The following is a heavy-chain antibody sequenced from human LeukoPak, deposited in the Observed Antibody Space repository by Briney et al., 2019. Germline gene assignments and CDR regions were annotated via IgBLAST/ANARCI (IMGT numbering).Heavy chain of an antibody. D-gene: IGHD4-17*01. V-gene: IGHV3-23*01. CDR1: GFTFSSYA. Sequence: PGGSLRLSCAASGFTFSSYAMNWVRQAPGKGLEWVSTISGSAYNTYYADSVKGRFTISRDNSKNTLYLQMNSLRAEDTAIYYCASYGDYAAGFDYWGQGTLDTVSS. CDR2: ISGSAYNT. CDR3: ASYGDYAAGFDY. J-gene: IGHJ4*02.